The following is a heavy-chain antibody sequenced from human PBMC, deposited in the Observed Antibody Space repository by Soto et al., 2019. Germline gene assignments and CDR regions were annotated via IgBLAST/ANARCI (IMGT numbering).Heavy chain of an antibody. J-gene: IGHJ4*02. D-gene: IGHD2-21*02. Sequence: SETLSLTCTVSGGSISSYYWGWIRQPPGKGLEWIGSFYYSGSTYNNPSLRSRVSMSIDTSKDQFSLKLKSVTAADTALYFCARQRTSVVTQAYFDVWGPGSLVTVSS. CDR3: ARQRTSVVTQAYFDV. CDR1: GGSISSYY. V-gene: IGHV4-39*01. CDR2: FYYSGST.